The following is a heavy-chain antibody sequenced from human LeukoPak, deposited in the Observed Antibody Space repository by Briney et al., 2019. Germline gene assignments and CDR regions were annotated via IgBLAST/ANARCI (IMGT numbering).Heavy chain of an antibody. CDR3: ARGNYYDSSGYYPLADAFDI. CDR1: GGSISSSSYY. V-gene: IGHV4-39*01. J-gene: IGHJ3*02. D-gene: IGHD3-22*01. Sequence: PSETLSLTCTVSGGSISSSSYYWGWIRQPPGKGLEWIGSIYYSGNTYYNPSLKSRVTISVDTSKNQFSLKLSSVTAADTAVYYCARGNYYDSSGYYPLADAFDIWGQGTMVTVSS. CDR2: IYYSGNT.